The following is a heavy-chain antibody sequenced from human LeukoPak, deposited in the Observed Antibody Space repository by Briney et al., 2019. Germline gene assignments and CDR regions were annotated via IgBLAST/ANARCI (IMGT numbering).Heavy chain of an antibody. Sequence: ASVKVSCKASGGTFSSYAISWVRQASGQGLEWMGRIIPILGIANYAQKFQGRVTITADKSTSTAYMELSSLRSEDTAVYYCARVEDSGYDYWFDPWGQGTLVTVSS. CDR3: ARVEDSGYDYWFDP. J-gene: IGHJ5*02. D-gene: IGHD5-12*01. CDR1: GGTFSSYA. CDR2: IIPILGIA. V-gene: IGHV1-69*04.